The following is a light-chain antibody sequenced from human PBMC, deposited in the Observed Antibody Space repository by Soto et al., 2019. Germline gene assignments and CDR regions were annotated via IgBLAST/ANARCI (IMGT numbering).Light chain of an antibody. CDR3: QQYDNLPPYT. J-gene: IGKJ2*01. Sequence: DIQMTQSPSSLSASVGDRVTITCQASQYISNYLNWYQQKPGKAPNLLIYEASNLEAGVPSRFSGSGSGTDFTFTISSLQPEDIATYYCQQYDNLPPYTFGQGTKLEIK. CDR2: EAS. V-gene: IGKV1-33*01. CDR1: QYISNY.